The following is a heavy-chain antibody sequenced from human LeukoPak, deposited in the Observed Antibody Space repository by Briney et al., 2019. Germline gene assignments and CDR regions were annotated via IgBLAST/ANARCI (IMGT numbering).Heavy chain of an antibody. CDR3: AKEQDYDFWSGSKMDYYGMDV. CDR2: ISYDGSNK. Sequence: GGSLRLSCAASGFTFSSYGMHWVRQAPGEGLEWVAVISYDGSNKYYADSVKGRFTISRDNSKNTPYLQMNSLRAEDTAVYYCAKEQDYDFWSGSKMDYYGMDVWGQGTTVTVSS. D-gene: IGHD3-3*01. V-gene: IGHV3-30*18. J-gene: IGHJ6*02. CDR1: GFTFSSYG.